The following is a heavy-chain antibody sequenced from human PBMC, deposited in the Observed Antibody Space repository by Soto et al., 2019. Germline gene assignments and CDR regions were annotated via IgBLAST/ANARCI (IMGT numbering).Heavy chain of an antibody. V-gene: IGHV3-48*02. CDR2: ISSSSSTI. CDR3: ARDWSSSSWYRSYFDY. CDR1: GFTFSSYS. J-gene: IGHJ4*02. D-gene: IGHD6-13*01. Sequence: GGSLRLSCAASGFTFSSYSMNWVRQAPGKGLEWVSYISSSSSTIYYADSVKGRFTISRDNAKNSLYLQMNSLRDEDTAVYYCARDWSSSSWYRSYFDYWGQGTLVTVS.